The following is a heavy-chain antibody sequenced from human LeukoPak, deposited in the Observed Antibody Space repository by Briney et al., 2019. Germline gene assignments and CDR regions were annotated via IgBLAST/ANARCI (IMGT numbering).Heavy chain of an antibody. Sequence: KTSDTLSLTCAVSGDSITRSDWWAWIRQPPGKGLEWLGNIYYSGRVYHNPSLQTRVTMSVDSSKNQFSLRLGSVTAVDTAVYFCAKTRSGTYYGDSFDIWGQGIFVTVSS. CDR3: AKTRSGTYYGDSFDI. CDR1: GDSITRSDW. D-gene: IGHD1-26*01. J-gene: IGHJ3*02. V-gene: IGHV4-28*05. CDR2: IYYSGRV.